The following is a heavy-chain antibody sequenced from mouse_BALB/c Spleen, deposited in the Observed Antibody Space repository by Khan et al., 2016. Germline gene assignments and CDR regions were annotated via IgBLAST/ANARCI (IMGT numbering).Heavy chain of an antibody. J-gene: IGHJ1*01. CDR3: ARDYGSVYWYFDV. CDR2: VSTYSGNT. V-gene: IGHV1S137*01. CDR1: GYTITDYA. D-gene: IGHD1-1*01. Sequence: QVRLQQSGPELVRPGVSVRISCKGSGYTITDYAMHWVKKSHAKSLEWIGVVSTYSGNTNYNQKFKGKATMTVDKSSSTAYMELARLTSEDSAIYYCARDYGSVYWYFDVWGAGTTITVSS.